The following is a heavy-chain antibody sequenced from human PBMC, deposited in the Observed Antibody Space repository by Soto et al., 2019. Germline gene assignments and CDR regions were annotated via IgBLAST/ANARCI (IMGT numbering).Heavy chain of an antibody. J-gene: IGHJ4*02. CDR1: GKSLSGYY. V-gene: IGHV4-34*01. D-gene: IGHD1-26*01. CDR2: INHSGNT. Sequence: SETLSLTCAAYGKSLSGYYWSWIRQPPGKALEWIGEINHSGNTNYNPSLKSRVTISVDTSKNQLFLNLSSVTAADTAMYYCARHHVRGRTIAGAAEFWGQGTLVTVSS. CDR3: ARHHVRGRTIAGAAEF.